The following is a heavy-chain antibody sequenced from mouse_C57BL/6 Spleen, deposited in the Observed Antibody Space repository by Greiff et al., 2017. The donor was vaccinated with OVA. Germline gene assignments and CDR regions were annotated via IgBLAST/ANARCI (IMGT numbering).Heavy chain of an antibody. CDR1: GYTFTSYW. V-gene: IGHV1-55*01. CDR3: ARDGNYEYYYAMDY. CDR2: FYPGRGST. D-gene: IGHD2-1*01. J-gene: IGHJ4*01. Sequence: QVQLQQPGAELVKPGASVKMSCKASGYTFTSYWITWVKQRPGQGLEWIGDFYPGRGSTNYNETFKSKATLTVANSSSTAYMQLSSLTSEDSAVYYCARDGNYEYYYAMDYWGQGTSVTVSS.